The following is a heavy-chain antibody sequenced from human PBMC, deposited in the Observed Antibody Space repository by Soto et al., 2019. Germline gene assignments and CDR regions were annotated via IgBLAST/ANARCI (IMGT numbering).Heavy chain of an antibody. V-gene: IGHV1-69*13. CDR3: ARDLLELGSGGPNHYGMDV. CDR1: GCTFSSYA. CDR2: IIPIFGTA. D-gene: IGHD1-7*01. J-gene: IGHJ6*02. Sequence: ASVKVSCKASGCTFSSYAISWVRQAPGQGLEWMGGIIPIFGTANYAQKFQGRVTITADESTSTAYMELSSLRSEDTAVYYCARDLLELGSGGPNHYGMDVWGQGTRVTVSS.